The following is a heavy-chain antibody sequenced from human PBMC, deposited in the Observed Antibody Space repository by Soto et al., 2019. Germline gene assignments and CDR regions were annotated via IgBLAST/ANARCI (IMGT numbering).Heavy chain of an antibody. D-gene: IGHD3-3*01. CDR3: ARRGVRFLEWLSSWFVP. CDR1: GGSISSSSYY. CDR2: IYYSGST. V-gene: IGHV4-39*01. J-gene: IGHJ5*02. Sequence: QLQLQESGPGLVKPSETLSLTCTVSGGSISSSSYYWGWIRQPPGKGMEWIGSIYYSGSTYYNPSHKIRVSTAVVKSKYPFSLQANSVTAADPAVYYCARRGVRFLEWLSSWFVPWGQGTLVTVSS.